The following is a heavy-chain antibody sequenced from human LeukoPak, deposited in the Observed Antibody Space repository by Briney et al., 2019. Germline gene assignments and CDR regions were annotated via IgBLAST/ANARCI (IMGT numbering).Heavy chain of an antibody. Sequence: GSVKVSCKASGDTFIDYYIHWVRQAPGQGLEWVGIINPSGDSTTYAQKFQGRVTMTRDTSTTTVYMELSSLRSEDTAVYYCARDEITPRGIGLDYWGQGTLVTVSS. CDR2: INPSGDST. D-gene: IGHD1-14*01. V-gene: IGHV1-46*01. CDR3: ARDEITPRGIGLDY. CDR1: GDTFIDYY. J-gene: IGHJ4*02.